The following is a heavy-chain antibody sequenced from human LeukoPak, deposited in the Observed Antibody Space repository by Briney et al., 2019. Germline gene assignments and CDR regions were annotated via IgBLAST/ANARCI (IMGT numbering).Heavy chain of an antibody. D-gene: IGHD1-26*01. J-gene: IGHJ4*02. CDR3: AKDLTELLPEFFDY. CDR1: GFTFSSYA. CDR2: ISGGGGNT. Sequence: GGSLRLSCAASGFTFSSYAMTWIRQAPGKGLEWVSAISGGGGNTFYAGSVKGRFTISRDNSKNTLYLQMNSLRAEDTAVYYCAKDLTELLPEFFDYWGQGTLVTVSS. V-gene: IGHV3-23*01.